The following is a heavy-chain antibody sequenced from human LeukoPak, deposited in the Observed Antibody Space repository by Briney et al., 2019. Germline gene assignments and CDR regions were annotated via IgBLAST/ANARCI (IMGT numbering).Heavy chain of an antibody. CDR2: MYNSGST. D-gene: IGHD4-17*01. Sequence: SETLSLTCTVSGGSISGSYWSWLRQPPGKGLEWIAYMYNSGSTNDNPSLKSRVTISIDASKHQFSLKLSSLTAADTAIYYCARGIESYGDYGYWGQGSLVTVSS. J-gene: IGHJ4*02. CDR1: GGSISGSY. V-gene: IGHV4-59*01. CDR3: ARGIESYGDYGY.